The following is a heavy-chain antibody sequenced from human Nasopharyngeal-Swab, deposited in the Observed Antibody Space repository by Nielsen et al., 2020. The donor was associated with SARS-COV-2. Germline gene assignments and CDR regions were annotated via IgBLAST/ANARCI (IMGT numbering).Heavy chain of an antibody. CDR1: GFTFSTYA. J-gene: IGHJ4*02. D-gene: IGHD2-2*01. V-gene: IGHV3-30-3*01. CDR2: ISSDGSNK. CDR3: ARGTYDFQLLFCDY. Sequence: EGSLRLSCVASGFTFSTYAFHWVRQAPGKGLEWVTFISSDGSNKYYADSVKGRFTISRDNSKNTVYLQVNSLRADDTAVYYCARGTYDFQLLFCDYWGQGTLVTVTS.